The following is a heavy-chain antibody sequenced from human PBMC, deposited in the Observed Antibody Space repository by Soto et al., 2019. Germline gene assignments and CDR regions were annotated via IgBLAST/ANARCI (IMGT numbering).Heavy chain of an antibody. J-gene: IGHJ6*02. CDR1: GFTLDDYA. CDR2: ISWNSGSI. Sequence: GGSLRLSCAASGFTLDDYALHWVRQAPGKGLEWVSGISWNSGSIGYADSVKGRFTISRDNAKNSLYLQMNSLRAEDTALYYCAKDLRSGTYYCYVMDFWGQGTTVTGSS. D-gene: IGHD1-7*01. V-gene: IGHV3-9*01. CDR3: AKDLRSGTYYCYVMDF.